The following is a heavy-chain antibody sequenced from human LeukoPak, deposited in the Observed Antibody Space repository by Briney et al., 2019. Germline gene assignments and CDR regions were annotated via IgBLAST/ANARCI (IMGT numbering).Heavy chain of an antibody. CDR2: ISWNSGSI. CDR3: AKDGPRRDGYKFQYYYYYYMDV. V-gene: IGHV3-9*01. CDR1: GFTFDDYA. D-gene: IGHD5-24*01. J-gene: IGHJ6*03. Sequence: PGGSLRLSCAASGFTFDDYAMHWVRRAPGKGLEWVSGISWNSGSIGYADSVKGRFTISRDNAKNSLYLQMNSLRAEDTALYYCAKDGPRRDGYKFQYYYYYYMDVWGKGTTVTVSS.